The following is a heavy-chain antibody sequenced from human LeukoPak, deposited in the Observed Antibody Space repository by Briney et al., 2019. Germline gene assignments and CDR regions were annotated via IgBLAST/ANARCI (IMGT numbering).Heavy chain of an antibody. J-gene: IGHJ4*02. CDR2: IYDSGST. V-gene: IGHV4-39*01. D-gene: IGHD5-18*01. CDR1: GGSISSSRYS. Sequence: NPSETLSLTCTVSGGSISSSRYSWGWIRQPPGKGLEWIGTIYDSGSTYYNPSLKSRVTISVDTSKNQFSLRLSSVTAADTAVYYCARVGFGGYSYGYVDFWGQGTLVTVSS. CDR3: ARVGFGGYSYGYVDF.